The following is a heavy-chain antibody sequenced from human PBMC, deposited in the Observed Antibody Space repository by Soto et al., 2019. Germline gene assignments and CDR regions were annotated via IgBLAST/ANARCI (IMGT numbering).Heavy chain of an antibody. J-gene: IGHJ4*02. CDR2: IDWDDDK. Sequence: SGPTLVNPTQTLTLTCTFSGFSLSTSGMCVSWIRQPPGKALEWLARIDWDDDKYYSPSLKSRLTITKDTSKNQVVLTMTNMDPVDTATYYCAHRFDWYYFNYWGQGTLVTVSS. D-gene: IGHD3-9*01. CDR1: GFSLSTSGMC. V-gene: IGHV2-70*12. CDR3: AHRFDWYYFNY.